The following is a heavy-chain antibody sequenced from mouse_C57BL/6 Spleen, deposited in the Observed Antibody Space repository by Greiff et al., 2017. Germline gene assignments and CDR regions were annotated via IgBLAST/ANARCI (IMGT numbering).Heavy chain of an antibody. CDR3: ARWGNWTFDY. CDR2: IDPSDSYT. D-gene: IGHD2-1*01. V-gene: IGHV1-69*01. Sequence: QVQLQQPGAELVLPGAPVQLSCKAPGYTCTSYWMHWVKQRPGQGLEWIGEIDPSDSYTNYNQKFKGKSPLTVDKSSSTAYMQLSSLTSEDSAVYYCARWGNWTFDYWGQGTPLTVSS. J-gene: IGHJ2*01. CDR1: GYTCTSYW.